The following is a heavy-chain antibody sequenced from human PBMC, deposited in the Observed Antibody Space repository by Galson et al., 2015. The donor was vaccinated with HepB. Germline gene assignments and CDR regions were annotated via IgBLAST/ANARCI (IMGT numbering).Heavy chain of an antibody. V-gene: IGHV1-18*01. J-gene: IGHJ4*02. CDR1: GGTFSRYA. Sequence: SVKVSCKAPGGTFSRYAISWLRQAPGQGLEWMGWISANSGNTNYAENFQGRVTLTRDTSTSTAYLDLRSPRSDDTATYYCARDRDYRFDYWGQGTLVTVSS. D-gene: IGHD3-16*02. CDR3: ARDRDYRFDY. CDR2: ISANSGNT.